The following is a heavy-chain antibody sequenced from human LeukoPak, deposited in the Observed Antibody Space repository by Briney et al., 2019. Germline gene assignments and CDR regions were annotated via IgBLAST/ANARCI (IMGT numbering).Heavy chain of an antibody. CDR3: ARDHTAAAAGTDPGG. CDR2: IDLHGNEK. V-gene: IGHV3-7*01. Sequence: GGSLRLSCAASGFTFSSYWLSWVRQAPGKGLEWVANIDLHGNEKYYVDSVKGRFTISRDNAKNSLYLQMNTLRPEDTAVYYCARDHTAAAAGTDPGGWGQGTQVTVSS. J-gene: IGHJ4*02. D-gene: IGHD6-13*01. CDR1: GFTFSSYW.